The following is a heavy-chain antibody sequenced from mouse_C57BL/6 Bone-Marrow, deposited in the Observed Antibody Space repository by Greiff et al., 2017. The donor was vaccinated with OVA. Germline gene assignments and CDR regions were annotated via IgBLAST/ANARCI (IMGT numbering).Heavy chain of an antibody. D-gene: IGHD2-12*01. CDR3: ARLRGAWFAY. Sequence: QVQLQQSGAELARPGASVKLSCKASGYTFTSYGISWVKQRTGQGLEWIGEIYPRSGNTYYNEKFKGKATQTADKSSSTAYMELRSLTSEDSAVYFCARLRGAWFAYWGQGTLVTVSA. CDR2: IYPRSGNT. CDR1: GYTFTSYG. J-gene: IGHJ3*01. V-gene: IGHV1-81*01.